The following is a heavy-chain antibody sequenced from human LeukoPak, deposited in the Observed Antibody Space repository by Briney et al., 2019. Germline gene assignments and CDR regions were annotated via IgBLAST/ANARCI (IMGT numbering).Heavy chain of an antibody. D-gene: IGHD3-16*01. J-gene: IGHJ3*02. V-gene: IGHV4-39*07. CDR3: ARGGGAFDI. CDR1: GGSISSSSYY. Sequence: KPSETLSLTCTVSGGSISSSSYYWSWIRQPPGKGLEWIGEINHSGSTNYNPSLKSRVTISVDTSKNQFSLKLSSVTAADTAVYYCARGGGAFDIWGQGTMVTVSS. CDR2: INHSGST.